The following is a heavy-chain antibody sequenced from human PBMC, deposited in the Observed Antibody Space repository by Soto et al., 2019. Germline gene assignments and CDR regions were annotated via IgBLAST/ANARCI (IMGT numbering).Heavy chain of an antibody. J-gene: IGHJ4*02. CDR2: ISYSVANT. CDR1: GFTFSSYG. CDR3: ARGRSQTSFSFEY. V-gene: IGHV3-30*02. Sequence: GGSLRLSCAASGFTFSSYGMHWVRQAPGKGLEWVAFISYSVANTFYAHSVKGRFTVSRDNSESTLFLQMNSLRAEDTAVYYCARGRSQTSFSFEYWGQGTLVTVSS.